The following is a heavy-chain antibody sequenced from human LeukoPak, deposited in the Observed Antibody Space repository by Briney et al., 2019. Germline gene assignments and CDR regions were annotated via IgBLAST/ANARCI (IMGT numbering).Heavy chain of an antibody. J-gene: IGHJ4*02. V-gene: IGHV1-18*01. CDR2: ISAYNGNT. D-gene: IGHD2-8*01. Sequence: ASVKVSCKASGYTFTSYGLSWVRQAPGQGLEWMGWISAYNGNTNYAQKLQGRVTMTTDTSTSTAYMELRSLRSDDTAVYYCARDPYVSSPGRFDYWGQGTLVTVSS. CDR1: GYTFTSYG. CDR3: ARDPYVSSPGRFDY.